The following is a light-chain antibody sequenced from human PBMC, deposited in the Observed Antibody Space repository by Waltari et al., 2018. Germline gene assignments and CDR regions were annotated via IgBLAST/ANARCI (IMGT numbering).Light chain of an antibody. CDR3: QQRSNLPHT. Sequence: EIVLTQSPVTLSLSPGERATLSCRASQSVRSNLAWYQQKPGQAPSPLIYDASTRATGIPARFSGSGSGTDFTLTISSLEPEDFALYYCQQRSNLPHTFGQGTKVEI. V-gene: IGKV3-11*01. J-gene: IGKJ2*01. CDR1: QSVRSN. CDR2: DAS.